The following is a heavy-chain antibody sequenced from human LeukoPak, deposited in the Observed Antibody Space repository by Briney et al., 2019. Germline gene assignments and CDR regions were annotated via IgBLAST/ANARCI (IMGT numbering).Heavy chain of an antibody. CDR2: IYTSGST. CDR3: ARVYSSGWYGDAFDI. J-gene: IGHJ3*02. CDR1: GGSISSYY. D-gene: IGHD6-19*01. Sequence: SETLSLTCTVSGGSISSYYWSWIRQPAGKGLEWIGRIYTSGSTNYNPSLKSRVTMSVDTSKNQFSLKLSSVTAADTAVYYCARVYSSGWYGDAFDIWGQGTMVTVSS. V-gene: IGHV4-4*07.